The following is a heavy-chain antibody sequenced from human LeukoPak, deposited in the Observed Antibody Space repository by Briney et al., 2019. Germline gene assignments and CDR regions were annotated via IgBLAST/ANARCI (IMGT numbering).Heavy chain of an antibody. V-gene: IGHV4-59*08. Sequence: SETLSLICTVSGGSISNSYWSWIRQPPGKGLEWIGYIYYSGDTNYNPSLTSRVTISLDTFKNQFSLKLSSVTAADTAVYYCARRRGDFWSDYYALDYWGQGTLVTISS. CDR2: IYYSGDT. CDR3: ARRRGDFWSDYYALDY. D-gene: IGHD3-3*01. CDR1: GGSISNSY. J-gene: IGHJ4*02.